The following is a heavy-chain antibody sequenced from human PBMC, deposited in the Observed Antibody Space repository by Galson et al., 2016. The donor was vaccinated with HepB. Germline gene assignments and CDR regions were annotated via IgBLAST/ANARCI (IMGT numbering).Heavy chain of an antibody. CDR3: AGRERGWSGGSCLPYYFDS. CDR1: GSTFTNYW. D-gene: IGHD2-15*01. CDR2: IYPGDSDT. V-gene: IGHV5-51*01. Sequence: QSGAEVKKTGESLKTSCKASGSTFTNYWIGWVRQLPGKGLEWMGIIYPGDSDTRYSPSFQGQVTMSADTSITTAYLQWSSLKASDTAMYYCAGRERGWSGGSCLPYYFDSWGQGTLVTVSS. J-gene: IGHJ4*02.